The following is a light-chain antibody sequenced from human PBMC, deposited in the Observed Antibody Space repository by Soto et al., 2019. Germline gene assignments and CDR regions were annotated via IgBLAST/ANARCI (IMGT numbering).Light chain of an antibody. Sequence: DIQMTQFPSSLSASVGDRVTITCRASQGIRNDLGWYQQKPGKAPKRLIYAASSLQSGVPSRFSGSRYGTEFTLAISSLQPEDSATFSCLQHSTYQLTFGQGTKVEIK. CDR3: LQHSTYQLT. CDR1: QGIRND. CDR2: AAS. V-gene: IGKV1-17*01. J-gene: IGKJ1*01.